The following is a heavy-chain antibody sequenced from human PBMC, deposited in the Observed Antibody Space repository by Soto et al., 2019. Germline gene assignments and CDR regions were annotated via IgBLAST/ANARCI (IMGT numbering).Heavy chain of an antibody. Sequence: GGSLRLSCAASGFTFSSYAMSWVRQAPGKGLEWVSVISGSGGTTYYADSVKGRFTISRDNSKNTLYLQVNSLRVEGAAVYYCAKDSVPYTGSPQKYFQHWGQGTLVTVSS. CDR1: GFTFSSYA. J-gene: IGHJ1*01. D-gene: IGHD3-16*01. CDR2: ISGSGGTT. V-gene: IGHV3-23*01. CDR3: AKDSVPYTGSPQKYFQH.